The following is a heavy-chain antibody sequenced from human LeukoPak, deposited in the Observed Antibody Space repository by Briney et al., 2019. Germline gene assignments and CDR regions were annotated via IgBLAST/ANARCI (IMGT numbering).Heavy chain of an antibody. CDR3: AKGPLKVTYQFDY. CDR2: ISYDGSNK. V-gene: IGHV3-30*18. D-gene: IGHD4-11*01. Sequence: GGSLRLSCAASGFTFSSYGMHWVRQAPGKGLEWVAVISYDGSNKYYADSVKGRFTISRDNSKNTLYLQMNSLRAEDTAVCYCAKGPLKVTYQFDYWGQGTLVTVSS. J-gene: IGHJ4*02. CDR1: GFTFSSYG.